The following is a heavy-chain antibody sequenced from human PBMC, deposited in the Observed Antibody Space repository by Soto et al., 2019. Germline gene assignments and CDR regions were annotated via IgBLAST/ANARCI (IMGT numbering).Heavy chain of an antibody. CDR2: ISAYNGNT. Sequence: ASVKVSCKASGGTFSSYAISWVRQAPGQGLEWMGWISAYNGNTNYAQKFQGRVTMTTDTSTSTAYMELRSLRSDDTAVYYCARDAYSSDWYNYWGQGTPVTVSS. CDR3: ARDAYSSDWYNY. V-gene: IGHV1-18*01. CDR1: GGTFSSYA. D-gene: IGHD6-19*01. J-gene: IGHJ4*02.